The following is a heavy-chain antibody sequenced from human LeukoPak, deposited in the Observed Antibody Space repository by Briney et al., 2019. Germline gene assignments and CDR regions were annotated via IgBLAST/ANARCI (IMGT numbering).Heavy chain of an antibody. Sequence: GASVKVSCKASGYTFTSYAMNWVRQAPGQGLEWMGWINTNTGNPTYAQGFTGRFVFSLDTSVSTAYLQISSLKAEDTAVYYCARGGGGLFFGWPAGEPYDFDYWGQGTLVTVSS. V-gene: IGHV7-4-1*02. J-gene: IGHJ4*02. CDR2: INTNTGNP. D-gene: IGHD3-3*01. CDR1: GYTFTSYA. CDR3: ARGGGGLFFGWPAGEPYDFDY.